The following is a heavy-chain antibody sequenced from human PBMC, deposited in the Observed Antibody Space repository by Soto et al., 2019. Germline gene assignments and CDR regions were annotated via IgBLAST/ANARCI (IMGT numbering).Heavy chain of an antibody. CDR2: IGTAGDT. Sequence: PGGSLRLWWAASGFTFSTYDIHWVRQNTGKGLEWVSSIGTAGDTYYLGSVKGRFTISRENAKNSLYLQMNSLRPGDTAVYYCVRGRGYGSRSLYGYWGQGTLVTVSS. V-gene: IGHV3-13*01. CDR3: VRGRGYGSRSLYGY. J-gene: IGHJ4*02. CDR1: GFTFSTYD. D-gene: IGHD3-10*01.